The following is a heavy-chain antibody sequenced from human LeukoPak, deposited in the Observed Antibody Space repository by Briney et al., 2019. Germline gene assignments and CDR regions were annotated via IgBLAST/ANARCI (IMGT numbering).Heavy chain of an antibody. Sequence: GGSLRLSCAASGFTFSSYGMHWVRQAPGKGLEWVAVISYDGSNKYYADSVKGRFTISRDNSKNTLHLQMNSLRAENTAVYYCAKAGGSWYGAFDIWGQGTMVTVSS. CDR3: AKAGGSWYGAFDI. J-gene: IGHJ3*02. D-gene: IGHD6-13*01. CDR1: GFTFSSYG. CDR2: ISYDGSNK. V-gene: IGHV3-30*18.